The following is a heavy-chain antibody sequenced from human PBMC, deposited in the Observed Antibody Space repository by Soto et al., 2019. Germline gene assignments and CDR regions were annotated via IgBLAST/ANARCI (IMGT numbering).Heavy chain of an antibody. D-gene: IGHD3-3*01. V-gene: IGHV3-66*01. Sequence: EVQLVESGGGLVQPGGSLRLSCSASGFSVSSNYMSWVRQAPGKGLQWVSLVYSGGSTNYADSVKDRFIISRDNSKNTLYLQMNSLRAEDTAVYYGARYYDFWSGYYAFDIWGQGTVVTVSS. CDR3: ARYYDFWSGYYAFDI. J-gene: IGHJ3*02. CDR1: GFSVSSNY. CDR2: VYSGGST.